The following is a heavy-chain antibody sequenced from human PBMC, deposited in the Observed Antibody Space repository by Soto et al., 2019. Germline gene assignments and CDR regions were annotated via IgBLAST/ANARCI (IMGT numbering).Heavy chain of an antibody. CDR1: GGTFSSYA. V-gene: IGHV1-69*06. D-gene: IGHD6-13*01. Sequence: SVKVSCKASGGTFSSYAISWVRQAPGQGLEWMGGIIPIFGTANYAQKFQGRVTITADKSTSTAYMELSSLRSEDTAVYYCARDGSGLSSRNPVYYFDYWGQRTLVTVSS. CDR2: IIPIFGTA. J-gene: IGHJ4*02. CDR3: ARDGSGLSSRNPVYYFDY.